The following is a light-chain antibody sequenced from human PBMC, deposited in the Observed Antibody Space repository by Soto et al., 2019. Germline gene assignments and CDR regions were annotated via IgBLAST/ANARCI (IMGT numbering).Light chain of an antibody. CDR3: SSYTTFRTPHVA. V-gene: IGLV2-14*01. Sequence: QSALTQPASVSGSLGQSITISWTGTSSDVGGYNYVSWYQQHPGQAPKLLIHEVTNRPSGISDRFSGSKSANTASLTISDLQAEDEAHYYCSSYTTFRTPHVAFGGGTKLTAL. CDR2: EVT. J-gene: IGLJ2*01. CDR1: SSDVGGYNY.